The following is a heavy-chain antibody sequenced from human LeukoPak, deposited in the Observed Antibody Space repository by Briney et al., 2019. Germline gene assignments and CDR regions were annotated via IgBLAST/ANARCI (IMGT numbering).Heavy chain of an antibody. V-gene: IGHV3-23*01. CDR3: AKDYARGSYSYGYDY. J-gene: IGHJ4*02. CDR1: GFTFSSYA. Sequence: GGSLRLSCAASGFTFSSYAMSWVRQAPGKGLEWVSAISGSGGSTYYADSVKGRFTISRDNSKNTLYLQMNSLRAEDTAVYYCAKDYARGSYSYGYDYWGQGTLVTVPS. D-gene: IGHD5-18*01. CDR2: ISGSGGST.